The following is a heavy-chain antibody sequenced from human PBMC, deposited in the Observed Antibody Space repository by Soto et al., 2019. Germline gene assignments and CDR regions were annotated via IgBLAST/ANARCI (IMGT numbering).Heavy chain of an antibody. Sequence: SVKVSCKASRGTFSTSTISWVRQAPGQGLEWMGGITPIFGTASFAQKFQGRVTITADESTSTAYMELSSLRSEDTAMYYCARDGTLYDSSGYYYLYWGQGTLVTVSS. CDR3: ARDGTLYDSSGYYYLY. V-gene: IGHV1-69*13. J-gene: IGHJ4*02. CDR1: RGTFSTST. CDR2: ITPIFGTA. D-gene: IGHD3-22*01.